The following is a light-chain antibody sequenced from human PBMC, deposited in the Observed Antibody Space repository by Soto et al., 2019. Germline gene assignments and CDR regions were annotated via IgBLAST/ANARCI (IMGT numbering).Light chain of an antibody. CDR1: QYINTR. V-gene: IGKV3-20*01. J-gene: IGKJ1*01. CDR2: GAS. Sequence: EIVLTQSPASLSSFPGDRVTLSCRASQYINTRLAWYQQKPGQAPRLLIYGASTRATGIPDRFSGGGSGTDFTLTISRLEPEDFAVYFCHQYGDSPQTFGQGTKVDIK. CDR3: HQYGDSPQT.